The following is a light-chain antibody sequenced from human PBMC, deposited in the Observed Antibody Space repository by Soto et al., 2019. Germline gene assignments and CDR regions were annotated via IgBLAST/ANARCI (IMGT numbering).Light chain of an antibody. J-gene: IGLJ1*01. V-gene: IGLV2-14*01. Sequence: QSALTQPASVSGSPGQSITISCTGTSSDVGGYNYVSWYQQHPGKAPKLMIYDVSSRPSGVSNRFSGSKSGNTASLTISGLQAEDEADYYCSSYTSSSTPLCVFGTGTKVTVL. CDR1: SSDVGGYNY. CDR3: SSYTSSSTPLCV. CDR2: DVS.